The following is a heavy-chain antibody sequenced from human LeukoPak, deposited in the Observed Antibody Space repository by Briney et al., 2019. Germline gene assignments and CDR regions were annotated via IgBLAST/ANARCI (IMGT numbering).Heavy chain of an antibody. J-gene: IGHJ4*02. CDR3: ARVGLDPYFDY. Sequence: PSETLSLTCTVSGGSISSHYWSWIRQPPGKGLEWIGSIYYSGSTYYNPSLKSRVTISVDTSKNQFSLKLSSVTAADTAVYYCARVGLDPYFDYWGQGTLVTVSS. D-gene: IGHD3/OR15-3a*01. CDR1: GGSISSHY. CDR2: IYYSGST. V-gene: IGHV4-59*11.